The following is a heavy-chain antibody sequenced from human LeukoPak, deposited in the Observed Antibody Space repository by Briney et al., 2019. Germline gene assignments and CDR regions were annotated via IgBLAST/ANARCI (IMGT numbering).Heavy chain of an antibody. CDR1: GFTFSDYA. Sequence: GGSLRLSCAASGFTFSDYAMSWVRQAPGKGLEWVSAISESAAGTYYADSVKGRFTLSRDNSKNTLYLQMNSLRAEDTAVYYCAKDGSLYSSGWYSDYWGQGTLVTVSS. CDR3: AKDGSLYSSGWYSDY. V-gene: IGHV3-23*01. D-gene: IGHD6-19*01. CDR2: ISESAAGT. J-gene: IGHJ4*02.